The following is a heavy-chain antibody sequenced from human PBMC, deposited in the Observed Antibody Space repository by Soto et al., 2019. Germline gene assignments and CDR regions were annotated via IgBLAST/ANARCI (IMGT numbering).Heavy chain of an antibody. V-gene: IGHV3-23*01. CDR3: AKFPVRVYDILYLLYMDV. CDR2: ISGSGGST. D-gene: IGHD3-9*01. Sequence: GKGLEWVSAISGSGGSTYYADSVKGRFTISRDNSKNTLYLQMNSLRVEDTAVYYCAKFPVRVYDILYLLYMDVWGKGTTVTVSS. J-gene: IGHJ6*03.